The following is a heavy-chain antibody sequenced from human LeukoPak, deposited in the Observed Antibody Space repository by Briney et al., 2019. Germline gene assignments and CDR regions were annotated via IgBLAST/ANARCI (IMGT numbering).Heavy chain of an antibody. Sequence: SETLSLTCTVSGGSISSYYWSWIRQPPGKGLEWIGYLYYSGSTNYNPSLKSRVTISVDTSKNQFSLKLSSVTAADTAVYYCARAGGYGGSLAYWGQGALVT. V-gene: IGHV4-59*01. J-gene: IGHJ4*02. D-gene: IGHD5-18*01. CDR1: GGSISSYY. CDR2: LYYSGST. CDR3: ARAGGYGGSLAY.